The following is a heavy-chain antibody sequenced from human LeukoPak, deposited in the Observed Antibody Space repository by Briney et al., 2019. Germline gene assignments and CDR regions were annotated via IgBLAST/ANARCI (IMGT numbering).Heavy chain of an antibody. CDR1: GGTFSNYV. CDR3: ATSSDAMTSTTFDI. J-gene: IGHJ3*02. D-gene: IGHD2-2*01. V-gene: IGHV1-69*01. Sequence: SVKVSCNASGGTFSNYVLSWVRQAPGRGLEWMGGIIPIIGTANYAQKFQGRVTITVDESTSTAYLEVSTLRSEDTALYYCATSSDAMTSTTFDIWGQGTMVSVSS. CDR2: IIPIIGTA.